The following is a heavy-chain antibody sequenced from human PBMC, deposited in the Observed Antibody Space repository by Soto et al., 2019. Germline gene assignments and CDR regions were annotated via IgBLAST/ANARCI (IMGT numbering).Heavy chain of an antibody. CDR2: IWYDGSSD. Sequence: QVQLVDSGGGVVQPGRSLRLSCAASGFIFSSSDMHWVRQAPGKGLEWVAVIWYDGSSDYYADSVKGRFTISRDNSKNTLHLQMNSLRAEDTAVYYCARDNRGMDVWGQGTTVTVYS. J-gene: IGHJ6*02. CDR1: GFIFSSSD. V-gene: IGHV3-33*01. CDR3: ARDNRGMDV.